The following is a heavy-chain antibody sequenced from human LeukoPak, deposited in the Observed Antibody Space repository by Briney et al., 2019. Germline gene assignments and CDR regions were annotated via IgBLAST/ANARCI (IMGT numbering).Heavy chain of an antibody. J-gene: IGHJ4*02. CDR3: ARAREVGATHLRTGV. Sequence: GGSLRLSCAASGFTFSSYAMHWVRQAPGKGLEWVAVISYDGSNKYYADSVKGRFTISRDNSKNTLYLQMNSLRAEDTAVYYCARAREVGATHLRTGVWGQGTLVTVSS. CDR1: GFTFSSYA. CDR2: ISYDGSNK. V-gene: IGHV3-30-3*01. D-gene: IGHD1-26*01.